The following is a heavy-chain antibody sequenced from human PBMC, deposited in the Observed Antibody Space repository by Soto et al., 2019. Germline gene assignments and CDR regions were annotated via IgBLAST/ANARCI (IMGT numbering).Heavy chain of an antibody. D-gene: IGHD3-22*01. J-gene: IGHJ3*02. CDR3: ARDRVYDSSGYYYPDAFDI. Sequence: SETLSLTCTVSGGSISSYYWSWIRQPAGKGLEWIGRIYTSGSTNYHPSLKSRVTMSVDTSKNQFSLKLSSVTAADTAVYYCARDRVYDSSGYYYPDAFDIWGRGTMVTVSS. CDR1: GGSISSYY. V-gene: IGHV4-4*07. CDR2: IYTSGST.